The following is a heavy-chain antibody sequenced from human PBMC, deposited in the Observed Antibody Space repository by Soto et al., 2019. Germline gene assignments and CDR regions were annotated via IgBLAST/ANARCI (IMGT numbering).Heavy chain of an antibody. CDR2: INPNSGGT. Sequence: ASVKVSCKASGYTFTGYYMHWVRQAPGQGLEWMGWINPNSGGTNYAQKFQGWVTMTRDTSISTAYMELSRLRSDDTAVYYCARDGEEGSSSSSNYYYYGMDVWGQGTTVTVS. J-gene: IGHJ6*02. D-gene: IGHD6-6*01. CDR3: ARDGEEGSSSSSNYYYYGMDV. V-gene: IGHV1-2*04. CDR1: GYTFTGYY.